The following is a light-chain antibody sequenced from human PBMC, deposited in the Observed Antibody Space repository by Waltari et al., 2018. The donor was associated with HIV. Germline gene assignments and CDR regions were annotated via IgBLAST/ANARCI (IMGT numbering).Light chain of an antibody. CDR2: DVI. J-gene: IGLJ2*01. V-gene: IGLV2-8*01. Sequence: SALTQPPSASGSPGQSVTLPCTGTSSDVGGYHYVSWHQQHTGQAPKRMIYDVIKRPSGVPDRFSGSKSGNTASLTVSGLQPEDEADYYCSSHAGSKVVFGGGTRLTVL. CDR1: SSDVGGYHY. CDR3: SSHAGSKVV.